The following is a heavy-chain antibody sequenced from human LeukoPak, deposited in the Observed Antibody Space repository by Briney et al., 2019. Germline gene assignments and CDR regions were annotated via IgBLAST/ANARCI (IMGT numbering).Heavy chain of an antibody. J-gene: IGHJ4*02. CDR3: ARVTSGSYGRLGY. V-gene: IGHV4-38-2*02. CDR1: GYSISSGYY. D-gene: IGHD3-16*01. Sequence: SETLSLTCTVSGYSISSGYYWGWIRQPPGKGLEWIGNIYYSGGTYYNPSLKSRVTISVDTSKNQFSLKLSSVTAADTAVYYCARVTSGSYGRLGYWGQGTLVTVSS. CDR2: IYYSGGT.